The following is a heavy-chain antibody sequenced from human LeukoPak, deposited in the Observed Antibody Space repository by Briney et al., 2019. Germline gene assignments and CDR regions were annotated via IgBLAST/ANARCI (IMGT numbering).Heavy chain of an antibody. CDR1: GFTFSSYN. CDR3: AKDTDRIAAAGIDY. CDR2: ISSSSSYI. Sequence: GGSLRLSCAASGFTFSSYNMNWVRQAPGKGLEWVSSISSSSSYIYYADSVKGRFTISRDNSKNTLYLQMNSLRAEDTAVYYCAKDTDRIAAAGIDYWGQGTLVTVSS. D-gene: IGHD6-13*01. V-gene: IGHV3-21*04. J-gene: IGHJ4*02.